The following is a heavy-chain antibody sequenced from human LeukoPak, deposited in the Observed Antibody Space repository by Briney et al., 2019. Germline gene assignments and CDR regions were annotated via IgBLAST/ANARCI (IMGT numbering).Heavy chain of an antibody. CDR3: ARVPQGSSSSWFHALDY. CDR2: INPSGGST. D-gene: IGHD6-13*01. Sequence: ASVKVSCKASGYTFTSYGISWVRQAPGQGLEWMGIINPSGGSTSYAQKFQGRVTMTRDTSTSTVYMELSSLRSEDTAVYYCARVPQGSSSSWFHALDYWGQGTLVTVSS. V-gene: IGHV1-46*01. J-gene: IGHJ4*02. CDR1: GYTFTSYG.